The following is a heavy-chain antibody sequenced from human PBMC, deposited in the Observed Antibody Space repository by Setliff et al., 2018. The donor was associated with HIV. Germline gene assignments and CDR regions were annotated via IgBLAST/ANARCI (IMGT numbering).Heavy chain of an antibody. V-gene: IGHV1-8*02. CDR3: ARDYYGSSGYPIATYYFDY. CDR2: MNPNSGNT. J-gene: IGHJ4*02. CDR1: GYTFTNYD. D-gene: IGHD3-22*01. Sequence: GASVKVSCKSSGYTFTNYDINWVRQAAGQGLEWMGWMNPNSGNTGYAQKLQGRVTMTTDTSTSTAYMELSSLTSEDTGVYYCARDYYGSSGYPIATYYFDYRGQGTLVTVSS.